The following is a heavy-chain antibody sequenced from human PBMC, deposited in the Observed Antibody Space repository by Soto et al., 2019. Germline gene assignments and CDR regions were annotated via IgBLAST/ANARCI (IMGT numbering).Heavy chain of an antibody. CDR1: GGSISSYY. J-gene: IGHJ4*02. D-gene: IGHD4-4*01. CDR2: IYYSGST. Sequence: SETLSLTCTVSGGSISSYYWSWIRQPPGKGLEWIGYIYYSGSTNYNPSLKSRVTISVDTSKNQFSLKLSSVTAADTAFYYCARVQLSYSNHPHFDYWGQGTLVTVSS. V-gene: IGHV4-59*08. CDR3: ARVQLSYSNHPHFDY.